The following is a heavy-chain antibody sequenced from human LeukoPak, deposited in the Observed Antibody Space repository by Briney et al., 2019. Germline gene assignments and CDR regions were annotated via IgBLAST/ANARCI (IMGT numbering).Heavy chain of an antibody. Sequence: SVKVSCKASGGSFSSYAISWVRQAPGQGLEWMGGIIPIFGTANYAQKFQGRVTITADESTSTAYMELSSLRSEDTAVYYCASSDSSGWYYFDYWGQGTLVTVSS. V-gene: IGHV1-69*01. CDR2: IIPIFGTA. CDR1: GGSFSSYA. J-gene: IGHJ4*02. D-gene: IGHD6-19*01. CDR3: ASSDSSGWYYFDY.